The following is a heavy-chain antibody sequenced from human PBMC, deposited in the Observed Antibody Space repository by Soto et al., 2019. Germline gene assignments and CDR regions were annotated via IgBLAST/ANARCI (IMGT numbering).Heavy chain of an antibody. Sequence: GASVKVSCKASGGTFSSYAISWVRQAPGQGLEWMGGIIPIFGTANYAQKFQGRVTITADESTSTAYMELSSLRSEDTAVYYCARAGKVVQAAHDYYYDGMDVWAQGTTVTVSS. CDR3: ARAGKVVQAAHDYYYDGMDV. CDR2: IIPIFGTA. V-gene: IGHV1-69*13. J-gene: IGHJ6*02. CDR1: GGTFSSYA. D-gene: IGHD2-2*01.